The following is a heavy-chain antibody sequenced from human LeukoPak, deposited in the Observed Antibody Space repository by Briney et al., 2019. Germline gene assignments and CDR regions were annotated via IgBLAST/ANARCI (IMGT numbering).Heavy chain of an antibody. D-gene: IGHD3-22*01. Sequence: VEWVXVXXXDGSNKYYADSVKGRFTISRENSNNTLYLQMNSLTAEDTAVYYCAKDLNDSSGYGLDDAFDIWGQGTMVTVSS. J-gene: IGHJ3*02. CDR3: AKDLNDSSGYGLDDAFDI. V-gene: IGHV3-30*18. CDR2: XXXDGSNK.